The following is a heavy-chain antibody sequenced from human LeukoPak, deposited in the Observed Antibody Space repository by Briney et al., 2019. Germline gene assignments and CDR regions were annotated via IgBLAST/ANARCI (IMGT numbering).Heavy chain of an antibody. CDR2: IGTVGDT. CDR3: ARGFVCSSTSCRWGEAFDI. CDR1: GFTFSSYD. D-gene: IGHD2-2*01. V-gene: IGHV3-13*01. Sequence: PGGSLRLSCAASGFTFSSYDMHWVRQATGKGLEWVSTIGTVGDTYYPGSVKGRFTMSRENAKNSLYLQMNSLRAGDTAVYYCARGFVCSSTSCRWGEAFDIWGQGTMVTVSS. J-gene: IGHJ3*02.